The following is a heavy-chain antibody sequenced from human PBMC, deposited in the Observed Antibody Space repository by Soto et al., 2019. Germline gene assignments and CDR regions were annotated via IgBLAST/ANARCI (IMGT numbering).Heavy chain of an antibody. CDR3: ARGLGSGSYYWSGAFDI. CDR1: GYTFTSYD. J-gene: IGHJ3*02. V-gene: IGHV1-8*01. CDR2: VNPNSGNT. Sequence: QVQLVQSGAEVEKPGASVKVSCKASGYTFTSYDMNWVRQAPGQGLEWMGWVNPNSGNTGYAQKFQGRVTMTRNTSINTAYMELSSLRSEDTAVYYCARGLGSGSYYWSGAFDIWGQGTMVTVSS. D-gene: IGHD3-10*01.